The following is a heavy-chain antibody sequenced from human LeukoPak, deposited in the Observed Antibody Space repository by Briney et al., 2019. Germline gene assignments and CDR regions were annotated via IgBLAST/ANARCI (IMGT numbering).Heavy chain of an antibody. CDR1: GFTFSSYA. CDR3: ARETSVTTVLDY. Sequence: GGSLRLSCAASGFTFSSYAMHWVRQAPGKGLEYVSAISSNGGSTYYANSVKGRFTISRDNSKNTLYLQMGSLRAEDMAVYYCARETSVTTVLDYWGQGTLVTVSS. D-gene: IGHD4-11*01. V-gene: IGHV3-64*01. CDR2: ISSNGGST. J-gene: IGHJ4*02.